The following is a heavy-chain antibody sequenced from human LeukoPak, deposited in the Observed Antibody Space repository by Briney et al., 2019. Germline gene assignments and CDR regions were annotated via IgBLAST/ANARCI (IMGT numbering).Heavy chain of an antibody. CDR2: IWYDGSNK. J-gene: IGHJ3*02. CDR1: GFTFSSYG. CDR3: ARTGGPHTDDPFDI. Sequence: GGSLRLSCAASGFTFSSYGMHWVRQAPGKGLEWVAVIWYDGSNKYYADSVKGRFTISRDTSKNTLYLQMNSLRAEDTAVYYCARTGGPHTDDPFDIWGQGTMVTVSS. D-gene: IGHD2-8*02. V-gene: IGHV3-30*19.